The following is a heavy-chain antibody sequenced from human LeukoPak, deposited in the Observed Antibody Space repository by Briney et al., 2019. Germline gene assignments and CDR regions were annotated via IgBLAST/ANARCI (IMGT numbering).Heavy chain of an antibody. CDR1: GFSFSISW. D-gene: IGHD5-12*01. V-gene: IGHV3-74*01. CDR3: ASGHSGPLW. J-gene: IGHJ4*02. Sequence: PGGSLRLSCAAPGFSFSISWMHWVRPAPREGLVVVLLIKSDRGSITYADSVKGRFTISRNNTKNTLYLQKNSRRAEDTAVYYCASGHSGPLWWGQGTLVTVSS. CDR2: IKSDRGSI.